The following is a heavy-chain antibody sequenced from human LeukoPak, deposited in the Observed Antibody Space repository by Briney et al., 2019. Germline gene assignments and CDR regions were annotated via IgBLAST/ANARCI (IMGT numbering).Heavy chain of an antibody. D-gene: IGHD2/OR15-2a*01. J-gene: IGHJ4*02. V-gene: IGHV1-2*02. CDR1: VWTFTVYY. CDR2: INPNRGGP. CDR3: AREMGNTQLLTY. Sequence: AGVKVSCKASVWTFTVYYMHWVGQAARQGREWMGWINPNRGGPKHAPNLQGTVTMTSETSIRTATMELSRRTSEDTAVYYCAREMGNTQLLTYWGQGTPVTVSS.